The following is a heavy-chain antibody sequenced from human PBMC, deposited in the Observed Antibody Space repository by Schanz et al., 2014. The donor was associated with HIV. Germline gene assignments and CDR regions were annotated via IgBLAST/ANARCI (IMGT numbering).Heavy chain of an antibody. CDR3: ANEEVPNDY. CDR2: ISISGETT. J-gene: IGHJ4*02. V-gene: IGHV3-23*01. CDR1: GFTFSSHA. Sequence: ESGGGLVEPGESLRLSCAVSGFTFSSHAMTWVRQAPGKGLEWVSGISISGETTYYADSVKGRFTISRDNSKNTLYLQMSSLRVEDTAVYYCANEEVPNDYWGQGTLVTVSS.